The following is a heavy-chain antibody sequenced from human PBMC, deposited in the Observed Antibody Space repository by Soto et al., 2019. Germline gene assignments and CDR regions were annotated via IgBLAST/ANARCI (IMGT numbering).Heavy chain of an antibody. V-gene: IGHV5-10-1*01. D-gene: IGHD6-13*01. CDR3: ARHLKGRSWSYDAFDI. J-gene: IGHJ3*02. CDR1: GYSFTRYW. Sequence: GESLKLSCTGSGYSFTRYWMTWVRQMPGKGLEWMGRIDPSDSYRNYSPSFQGHVTISAEKPISTAFLQWSSLKASDTAMYYCARHLKGRSWSYDAFDIWGQGTMVTVSS. CDR2: IDPSDSYR.